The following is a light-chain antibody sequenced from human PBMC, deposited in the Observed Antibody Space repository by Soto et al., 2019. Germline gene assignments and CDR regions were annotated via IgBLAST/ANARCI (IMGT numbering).Light chain of an antibody. CDR1: SSNIGAGYD. J-gene: IGLJ7*01. Sequence: QAVLTQPPSVSGAPGQRVTISCTGRSSNIGAGYDVHWYQQFPGTAPKLLIYANSNRPSGVPDRFSGSKSGTSASLAITGLQAEDEADYYCQSYDNALSGWVFGGGTQLTVL. CDR3: QSYDNALSGWV. CDR2: ANS. V-gene: IGLV1-40*01.